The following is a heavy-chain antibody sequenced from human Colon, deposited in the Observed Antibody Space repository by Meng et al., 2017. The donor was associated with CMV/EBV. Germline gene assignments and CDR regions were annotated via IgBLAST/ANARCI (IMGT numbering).Heavy chain of an antibody. J-gene: IGHJ4*02. CDR3: AREKLVGDTFDY. CDR1: GFTFSSYE. V-gene: IGHV3-48*03. Sequence: GGSLRLSCAASGFTFSSYEMNWVRQAPGKGLEWVSYISSSGSTIYYGDSVKGRFTISRDNAKNTLYLQRNSVRAEDTAVYYGAREKLVGDTFDYWGQGTRVTVSS. D-gene: IGHD3-10*01. CDR2: ISSSGSTI.